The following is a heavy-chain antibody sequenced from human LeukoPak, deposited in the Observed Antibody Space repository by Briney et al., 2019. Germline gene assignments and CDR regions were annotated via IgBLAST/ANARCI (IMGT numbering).Heavy chain of an antibody. V-gene: IGHV4-4*07. D-gene: IGHD3-3*01. Sequence: SETLSLTCTVSGGFISSYYWSWIRQPAGKGLEWIGRISISESTNYNPSLKSRVTILVDKSKNQLSLNLTSVTAAYTAVYYCATERDRFYMDVWGKGTTVTVSS. CDR3: ATERDRFYMDV. CDR2: ISISEST. J-gene: IGHJ6*03. CDR1: GGFISSYY.